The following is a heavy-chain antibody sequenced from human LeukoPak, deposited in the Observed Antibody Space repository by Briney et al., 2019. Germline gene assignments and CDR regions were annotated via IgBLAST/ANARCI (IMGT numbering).Heavy chain of an antibody. CDR3: AREHSLQLVNLNWFDP. CDR1: GYSINSGYY. J-gene: IGHJ5*02. V-gene: IGHV4-38-2*02. D-gene: IGHD6-13*01. Sequence: PSETLSLTCTVSGYSINSGYYWGWIRQPPGKGLEWIGSIYHSGSTYYNPSLKSRVTISVDTSKNQFSLKLSSVTAADTAVYYCAREHSLQLVNLNWFDPWGQGTLVTVSS. CDR2: IYHSGST.